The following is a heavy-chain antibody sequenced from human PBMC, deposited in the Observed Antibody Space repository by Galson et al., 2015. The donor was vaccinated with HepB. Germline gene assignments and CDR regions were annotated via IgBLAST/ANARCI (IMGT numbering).Heavy chain of an antibody. V-gene: IGHV3-53*01. J-gene: IGHJ5*02. CDR1: GFSVSNKY. Sequence: SLRLFCAASGFSVSNKYMSWVRQAPGKGLEWVSVIYNIGSTYYADSVKGRFTISRDNSKNTVYLQMNSLRVEDTAIYYCARVGGQPLAAWGQGTLVTVSS. CDR3: ARVGGQPLAA. CDR2: IYNIGST. D-gene: IGHD6-13*01.